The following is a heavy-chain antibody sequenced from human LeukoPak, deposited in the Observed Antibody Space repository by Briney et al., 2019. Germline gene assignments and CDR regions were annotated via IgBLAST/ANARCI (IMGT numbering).Heavy chain of an antibody. CDR1: GYTFTSYG. CDR3: ARDYYDSSGPWGFDP. CDR2: ISAYNGNT. J-gene: IGHJ5*02. Sequence: GSVKVSCKASGYTFTSYGISWVRQAPGQGLEWMGWISAYNGNTNYAQKLQGRVTMTTDTSTSTAYMELRSLRSDDTAVYYCARDYYDSSGPWGFDPWGQGTLSPSPQ. D-gene: IGHD3-22*01. V-gene: IGHV1-18*01.